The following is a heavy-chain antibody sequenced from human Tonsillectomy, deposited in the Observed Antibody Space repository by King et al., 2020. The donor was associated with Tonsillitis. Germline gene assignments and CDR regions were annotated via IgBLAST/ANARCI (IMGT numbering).Heavy chain of an antibody. D-gene: IGHD4-17*01. CDR1: GFTFSNYG. Sequence: QLVQSGGGVVQPGRSLRLSCAASGFTFSNYGMHWVRQAPGKGLEWVAVISYDGSNKYYADFVKGRFTISRDNSKNTLYLQMNSLRTEDTAVYSCANEGAETTLVRYFDYWGQGTLVTGAS. CDR2: ISYDGSNK. V-gene: IGHV3-30*18. J-gene: IGHJ4*02. CDR3: ANEGAETTLVRYFDY.